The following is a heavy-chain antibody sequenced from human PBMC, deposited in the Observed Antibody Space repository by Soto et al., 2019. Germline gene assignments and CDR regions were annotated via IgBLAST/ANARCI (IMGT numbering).Heavy chain of an antibody. CDR2: FNPSGDYT. V-gene: IGHV1-46*01. Sequence: GASVKVSCKAYTFTSYYIHWVRQAPGQGLEWVGIFNPSGDYTSYTRDTSTSTVYMELSSLRYEDAAMYYCALAQFDYWGQGTLVTVSS. CDR1: TFTSYY. D-gene: IGHD5-12*01. J-gene: IGHJ4*02. CDR3: ALAQFDY.